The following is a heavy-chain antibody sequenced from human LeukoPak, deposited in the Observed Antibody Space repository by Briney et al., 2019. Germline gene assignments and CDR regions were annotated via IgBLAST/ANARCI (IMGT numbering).Heavy chain of an antibody. CDR3: ARPDSSGWPRGAFNI. Sequence: NPSETLSLTCAVYGGSFSGYYWSWIRHPPGKGLEWIGEINHSGSTNYNPSLKSRVTISVDTSKNQFSLKLSSVTAADTAVYYCARPDSSGWPRGAFNIWGQGTMVTVSS. V-gene: IGHV4-34*01. J-gene: IGHJ3*02. CDR2: INHSGST. D-gene: IGHD6-19*01. CDR1: GGSFSGYY.